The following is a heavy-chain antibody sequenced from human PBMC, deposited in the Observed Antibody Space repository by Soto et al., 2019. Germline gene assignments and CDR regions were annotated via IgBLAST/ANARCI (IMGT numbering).Heavy chain of an antibody. J-gene: IGHJ4*02. CDR1: GYNYDTYW. CDR2: IFPRDSDT. D-gene: IGHD3-22*01. V-gene: IGHV5-51*01. Sequence: GESLKISCKGSGYNYDTYWIAWVRQMPGKGLEWMGIIFPRDSDTRYRPSFQGQVTISADRSTATAYLQWYSLKASNTAMYYCARSYYDSSGYYYDMDYWGQGTLVTVSS. CDR3: ARSYYDSSGYYYDMDY.